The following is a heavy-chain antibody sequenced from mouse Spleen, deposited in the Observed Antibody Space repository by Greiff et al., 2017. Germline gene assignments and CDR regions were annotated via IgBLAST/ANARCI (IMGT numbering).Heavy chain of an antibody. CDR3: ASLRRNWYFDV. Sequence: EVQLQQSGGGLVKPGGSLKLSCAASGFTFSSYAMSWVRQTPEKRLEWVATISSGGSYTYYPDSVKGRFTISRDNAKNTLYLQMSSLRSEDTAMYYCASLRRNWYFDVWGAGTTVTVSS. V-gene: IGHV5-9-3*01. CDR1: GFTFSSYA. J-gene: IGHJ1*01. D-gene: IGHD2-12*01. CDR2: ISSGGSYT.